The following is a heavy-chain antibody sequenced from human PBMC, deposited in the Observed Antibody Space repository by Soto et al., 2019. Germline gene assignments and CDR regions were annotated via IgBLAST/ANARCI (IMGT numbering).Heavy chain of an antibody. J-gene: IGHJ3*02. Sequence: DLAWIGYIYYSGSTYYNPSLKSRVTISVDTSKNQFSLKLSSVTAADTAVYYCARYYYCSGGSCFEAFDIWGQGTMVTVSS. CDR2: IYYSGST. D-gene: IGHD2-15*01. V-gene: IGHV4-31*02. CDR3: ARYYYCSGGSCFEAFDI.